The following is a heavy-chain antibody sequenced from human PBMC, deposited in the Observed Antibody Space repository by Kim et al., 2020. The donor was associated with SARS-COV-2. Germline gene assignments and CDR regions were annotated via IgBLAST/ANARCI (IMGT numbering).Heavy chain of an antibody. Sequence: GGSLRLSCAASGFTFSSYGMNWVRQAPGKGLDWVAVVGGDGSLQFYADSAKGRFIISRDNSRNTMFLQMNSLRIEDTAVYYCAKEIENGLLLEQWGRGTLVPVST. CDR1: GFTFSSYG. V-gene: IGHV3-30*18. CDR2: VGGDGSLQ. J-gene: IGHJ1*01. CDR3: AKEIENGLLLEQ. D-gene: IGHD2-15*01.